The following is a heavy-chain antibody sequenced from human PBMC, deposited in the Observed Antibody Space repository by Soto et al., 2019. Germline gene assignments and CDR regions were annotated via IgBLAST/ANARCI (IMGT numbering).Heavy chain of an antibody. D-gene: IGHD3-16*01. Sequence: SETLSLTSTVSVGSISIVVSYWSWIRRSPGKGLEWIGYIYHSGSTYYKSSFRGRVTISVGTSKNQFSLNLNSVTAADTAVYFCAREGAASHSYYYGTDVWGQGTTVTVSS. CDR3: AREGAASHSYYYGTDV. J-gene: IGHJ6*02. CDR1: VGSISIVVSY. V-gene: IGHV4-30-4*01. CDR2: IYHSGST.